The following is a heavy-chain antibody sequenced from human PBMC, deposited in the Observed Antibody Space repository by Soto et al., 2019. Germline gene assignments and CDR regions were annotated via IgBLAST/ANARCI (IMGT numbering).Heavy chain of an antibody. D-gene: IGHD1-26*01. CDR3: ARGVGATRGGGSGMDV. Sequence: ASVKVSCKASGYTFTSYYMHWVRQAPGQGLEWMGIINPSGGSTSYAQKFQGRVTMTRDTSTSTVYMELSSLRSEDTAVYYCARGVGATRGGGSGMDVWGQGTTVTVSS. J-gene: IGHJ6*02. V-gene: IGHV1-46*01. CDR2: INPSGGST. CDR1: GYTFTSYY.